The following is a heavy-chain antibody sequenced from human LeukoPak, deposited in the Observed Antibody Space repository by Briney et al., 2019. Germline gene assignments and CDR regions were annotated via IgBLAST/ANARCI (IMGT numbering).Heavy chain of an antibody. CDR2: ISGSGDNT. J-gene: IGHJ4*02. Sequence: GGSLRLSCAASGFTFRSYAMSWVRQAPGKGLEWVSAISGSGDNTYYADSVKGRFTISRDNSKNTLYLQMNGLRAEDTAVYYCAKIELGYNYALSDSWGQGALVTVSS. CDR3: AKIELGYNYALSDS. CDR1: GFTFRSYA. V-gene: IGHV3-23*01. D-gene: IGHD5-18*01.